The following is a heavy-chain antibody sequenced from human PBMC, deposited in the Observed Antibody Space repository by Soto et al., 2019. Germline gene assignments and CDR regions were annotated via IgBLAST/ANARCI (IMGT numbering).Heavy chain of an antibody. J-gene: IGHJ5*02. V-gene: IGHV6-1*01. Sequence: SQTLSLTCAISGDSVSSNSAAWNWIRQSPSRGLEWLGRTYYRSKWYNDYAVSVKSRITINPDTSKNQFSLQVNSVTPEDTAVYYCASSFIGGYCGGGSCYPNNWFDPWGQGTLVTVSS. CDR1: GDSVSSNSAA. CDR3: ASSFIGGYCGGGSCYPNNWFDP. D-gene: IGHD2-15*01. CDR2: TYYRSKWYN.